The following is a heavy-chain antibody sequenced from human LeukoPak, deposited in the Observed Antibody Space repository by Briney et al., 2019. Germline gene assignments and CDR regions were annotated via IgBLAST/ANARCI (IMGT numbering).Heavy chain of an antibody. V-gene: IGHV3-9*03. J-gene: IGHJ4*02. CDR3: AKDKGSETNYFDY. CDR1: GFTFDDYA. CDR2: ISWNSGSI. Sequence: QPGGSLRLSCAASGFTFDDYAMHWVRQAPGKGLEWVSGISWNSGSIGYADSVKGRFTISRDNAKNSLYLQMNSLRAEDMALYYCAKDKGSETNYFDYWGQGTLVTVSS. D-gene: IGHD1-14*01.